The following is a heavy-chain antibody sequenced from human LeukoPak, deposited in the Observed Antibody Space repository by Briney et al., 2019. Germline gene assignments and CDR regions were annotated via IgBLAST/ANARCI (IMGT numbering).Heavy chain of an antibody. D-gene: IGHD2-2*02. CDR1: GGTFSSYA. CDR2: IIPIFGTA. V-gene: IGHV1-69*13. CDR3: ARSGIVVVPAAIPGCDFDY. J-gene: IGHJ4*02. Sequence: ASVKVSCKASGGTFSSYAISWVRQAPGQGLEWMGGIIPIFGTANYAQKFQGRVTITADESTSTAYVELSSLRSEDTAVYYCARSGIVVVPAAIPGCDFDYWGQGTLVTVSS.